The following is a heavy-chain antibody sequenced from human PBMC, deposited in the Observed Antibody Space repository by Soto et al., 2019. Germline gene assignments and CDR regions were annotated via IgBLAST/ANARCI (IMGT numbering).Heavy chain of an antibody. V-gene: IGHV3-23*01. CDR1: GFTFSSYA. D-gene: IGHD4-17*01. Sequence: EVQLLESGGGLVQPGGSLRLSCAASGFTFSSYAMSWVRQAPGKGLEWVSAISGSGGSTYYADSVKGRFTISRDTSKNTLSLQMTSLRAEDTAVYYCAKRTVGWYFDLWGRGTLVTVSS. CDR3: AKRTVGWYFDL. CDR2: ISGSGGST. J-gene: IGHJ2*01.